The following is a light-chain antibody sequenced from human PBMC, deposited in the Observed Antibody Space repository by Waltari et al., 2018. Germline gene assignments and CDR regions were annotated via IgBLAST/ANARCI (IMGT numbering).Light chain of an antibody. J-gene: IGKJ2*01. CDR3: QQYFDNPRT. V-gene: IGKV4-1*01. CDR2: WAS. Sequence: EIVMTQSPESLAVSLGETATITCKSSQSILYTSNNKNYLAWYQQKSGQPPRLLIYWASSRDSGVPDRFSGSGSGTDFTLTISSLQAEDVAVYYCQQYFDNPRTFGQGTRLEIK. CDR1: QSILYTSNNKNY.